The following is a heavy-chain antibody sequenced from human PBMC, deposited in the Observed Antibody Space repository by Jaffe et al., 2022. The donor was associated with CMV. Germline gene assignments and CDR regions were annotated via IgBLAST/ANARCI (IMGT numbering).Heavy chain of an antibody. CDR2: IYQSGST. D-gene: IGHD2-2*01. CDR3: ARLPTAAIGWYYFDH. V-gene: IGHV4-4*02. J-gene: IGHJ4*02. CDR1: GDSISSSNW. Sequence: QVLLQESGPGLVKPSGTLSLTCAVSGDSISSSNWWGWVRQPPGKGLEWIGEIYQSGSTNYNPSLKSRVSISVDKSKNQFSLHLNSVTAADTAVYYCARLPTAAIGWYYFDHWGQGTLVTVSS.